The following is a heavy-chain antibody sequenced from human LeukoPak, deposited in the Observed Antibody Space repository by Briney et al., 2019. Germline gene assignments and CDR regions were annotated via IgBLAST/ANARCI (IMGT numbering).Heavy chain of an antibody. CDR1: GFTFNTYA. Sequence: GGSLRLSCAASGFTFNTYAMTWVRQAPGKGLEWVSVISGSGGTTYYADSVKGRFTISRDNSKNTLYLQMDSLGAEDTAVYYCAKVRWVTTVASYDYWGQGTPVTVSS. CDR3: AKVRWVTTVASYDY. J-gene: IGHJ4*02. V-gene: IGHV3-23*01. CDR2: ISGSGGTT. D-gene: IGHD4-23*01.